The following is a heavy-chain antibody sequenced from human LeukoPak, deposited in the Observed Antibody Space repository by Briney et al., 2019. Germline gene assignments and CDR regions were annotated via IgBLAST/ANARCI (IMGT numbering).Heavy chain of an antibody. V-gene: IGHV3-15*05. CDR1: GFTFTDAW. D-gene: IGHD3-22*01. CDR2: IKSKTDGGTI. Sequence: GGSLRLSCAASGFTFTDAWMSWVRQAPGKGLEWVGRIKSKTDGGTIHYAAPVKGRFTISRDDSKNTLYLQMNSLKTEDTAVYYCTTEDYYDSSGYLYNWFDPWGQGVLVTVSS. CDR3: TTEDYYDSSGYLYNWFDP. J-gene: IGHJ5*02.